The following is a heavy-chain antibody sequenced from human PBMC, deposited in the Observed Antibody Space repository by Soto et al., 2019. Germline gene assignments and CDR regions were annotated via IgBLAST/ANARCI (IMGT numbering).Heavy chain of an antibody. V-gene: IGHV3-7*01. Sequence: EVQLVESGGGLVQPGGSLRLSCVDSGFTFSRYWMSWVRQAPVKGLEWVGNIKQDGSEENYVDSVKGRFTISRDHAKNSVYLQMNSLRSDDTAVYYCERIAASGRGWDVWGQGTTVVVSS. CDR3: ERIAASGRGWDV. CDR1: GFTFSRYW. CDR2: IKQDGSEE. J-gene: IGHJ6*02. D-gene: IGHD3-10*01.